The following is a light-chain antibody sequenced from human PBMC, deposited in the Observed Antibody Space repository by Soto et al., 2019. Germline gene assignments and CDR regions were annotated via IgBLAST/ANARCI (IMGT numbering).Light chain of an antibody. CDR2: DAS. V-gene: IGKV3-15*01. J-gene: IGKJ4*01. CDR1: ETLSSN. Sequence: EIVMTQSPATLSVSPGERATLSCRASETLSSNLAWYQQKPGQAPRLLIYDASTGATDIPARFSGSGSGTEFTLTISNLQAEDFGVYYCQQRVDWPLTFGGGTRVQI. CDR3: QQRVDWPLT.